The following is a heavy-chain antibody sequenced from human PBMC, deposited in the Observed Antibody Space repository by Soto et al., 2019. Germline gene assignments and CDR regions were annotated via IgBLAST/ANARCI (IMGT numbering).Heavy chain of an antibody. V-gene: IGHV3-23*01. CDR2: ISNTGGST. Sequence: EVQLLESGGGLVQPGGSLRLSCAASGFTFSNYAMSWVRQAPGKGLEWVSDISNTGGSTYYADSVKGRFSISRDNSKKKLYLQMSSLRAEDTAIYYWAKKMQYSSSSLDYWGQGTLGTVSS. D-gene: IGHD6-6*01. J-gene: IGHJ4*02. CDR3: AKKMQYSSSSLDY. CDR1: GFTFSNYA.